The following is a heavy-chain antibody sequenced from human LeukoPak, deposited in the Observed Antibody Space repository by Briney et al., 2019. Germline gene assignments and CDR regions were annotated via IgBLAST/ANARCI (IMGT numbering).Heavy chain of an antibody. CDR3: ARLPYRDGVAQDY. CDR1: GFTFSSYA. V-gene: IGHV3-64*01. J-gene: IGHJ4*02. D-gene: IGHD3-16*02. CDR2: ISSNGGST. Sequence: GGSLRLSCAASGFTFSSYAMHWVRQAPGKGLEYVSAISSNGGSTYYANSVKGRFTISRDNSKNTLYLQMGSLRAEDMAVYYCARLPYRDGVAQDYWGQGTLVTVSS.